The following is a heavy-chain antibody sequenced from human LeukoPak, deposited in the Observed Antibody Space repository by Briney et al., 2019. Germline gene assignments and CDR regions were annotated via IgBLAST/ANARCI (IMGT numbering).Heavy chain of an antibody. J-gene: IGHJ2*01. CDR1: GFTFSSYG. D-gene: IGHD3-22*01. CDR2: LWFDGSNT. CDR3: AKDPYYYDSSYYLRDVRGYFDL. Sequence: GRSLRLSCAASGFTFSSYGMHWVRQAPGKGLEWVAVLWFDGSNTYYADSVKGRFTISRDNSKNTLYLQMNSLRAEDTAVYYCAKDPYYYDSSYYLRDVRGYFDLWGRGTLVTVSS. V-gene: IGHV3-33*06.